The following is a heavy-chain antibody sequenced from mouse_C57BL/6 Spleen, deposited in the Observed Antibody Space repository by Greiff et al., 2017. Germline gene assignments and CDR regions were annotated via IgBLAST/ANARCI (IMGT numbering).Heavy chain of an antibody. D-gene: IGHD2-2*01. V-gene: IGHV1-80*01. J-gene: IGHJ3*01. CDR1: GYAFSSYW. CDR2: IYPGDGDT. Sequence: QVQLQQSGAELVKPGASVKISCKASGYAFSSYWMNWVKQRPGKGLEWIGQIYPGDGDTNYNGKFKGKATLTADKSSSTAYMQLSSLTSEDSAVYFCARGDLGYDEWFAYWGQGTLVTVSA. CDR3: ARGDLGYDEWFAY.